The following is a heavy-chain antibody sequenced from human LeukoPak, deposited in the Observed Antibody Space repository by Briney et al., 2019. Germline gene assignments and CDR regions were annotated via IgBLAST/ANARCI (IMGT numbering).Heavy chain of an antibody. Sequence: SGTLSLTCAVYGGSFSPYYWSWIRQPPGKGLEWIGEINHSGSTNYNPSLKSRVTISVDTSKNQFSLRLSSVTAADTAVYYCARGGFYCGGDCYVDYWGQGTLVTVSS. CDR2: INHSGST. CDR3: ARGGFYCGGDCYVDY. J-gene: IGHJ4*02. V-gene: IGHV4-34*01. CDR1: GGSFSPYY. D-gene: IGHD2-21*02.